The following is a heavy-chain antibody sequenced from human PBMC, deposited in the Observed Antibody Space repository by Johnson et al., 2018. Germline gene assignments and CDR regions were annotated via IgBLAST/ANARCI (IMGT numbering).Heavy chain of an antibody. V-gene: IGHV3-30*18. CDR1: GFTFSSYG. J-gene: IGHJ6*03. D-gene: IGHD3-9*01. CDR2: ISYDGSNK. CDR3: AKDERYFDWLYQYYHYYMDV. Sequence: QVQLLESGGGVVQPGRSLRLSCAASGFTFSSYGMHWVRQAPGKGLEWVAVISYDGSNKYYADPVKGRFTITRDNSKNTLYLQMNSLRAEDTAVYYCAKDERYFDWLYQYYHYYMDVWGKGTTVTVSS.